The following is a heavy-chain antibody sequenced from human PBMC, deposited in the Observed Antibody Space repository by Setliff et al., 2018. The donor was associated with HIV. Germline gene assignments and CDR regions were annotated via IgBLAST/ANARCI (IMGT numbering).Heavy chain of an antibody. D-gene: IGHD2-15*01. CDR2: IIAILGIP. CDR1: RGTFTSYA. CDR3: ATGPPYCSGGSRYSSLHQ. Sequence: ASVKVSCKASRGTFTSYAFSWVRQAPGQGLEWMGGIIAILGIPSYAQKFQGRVTITADKSTNTAYLELKRLGSEDTALFYCATGPPYCSGGSRYSSLHQWGQGTLVTVSS. V-gene: IGHV1-69*10. J-gene: IGHJ1*01.